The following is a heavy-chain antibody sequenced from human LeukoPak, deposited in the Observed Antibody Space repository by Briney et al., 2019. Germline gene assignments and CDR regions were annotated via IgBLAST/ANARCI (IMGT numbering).Heavy chain of an antibody. Sequence: SETLSLTRTVSVGSISASFWSWMRQPPPRGLECGGYISHRGDTNYSPSLKSRVTISVDTSTNQSSLNLGSVTAADTAVYYCARPNYESSGHDAFDIWGRGTMVTVSS. V-gene: IGHV4-59*08. J-gene: IGHJ3*02. CDR2: ISHRGDT. D-gene: IGHD3-22*01. CDR1: VGSISASF. CDR3: ARPNYESSGHDAFDI.